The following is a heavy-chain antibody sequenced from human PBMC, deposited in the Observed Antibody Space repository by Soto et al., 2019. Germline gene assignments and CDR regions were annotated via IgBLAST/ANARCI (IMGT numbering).Heavy chain of an antibody. CDR3: AREGDSGSYYGGYYYYYGMDV. Sequence: SVKVSCKASGGTFSSYAISWVRQAPGQGLEWMGGIIPILGTANYAQKFQGRVTITADESTSTAYMELSSLRSEDTAVYYCAREGDSGSYYGGYYYYYGMDVWGQGTTVTVSS. CDR2: IIPILGTA. J-gene: IGHJ6*02. CDR1: GGTFSSYA. D-gene: IGHD1-26*01. V-gene: IGHV1-69*13.